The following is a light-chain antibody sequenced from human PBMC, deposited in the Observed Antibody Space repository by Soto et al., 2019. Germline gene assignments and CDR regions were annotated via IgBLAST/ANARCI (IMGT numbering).Light chain of an antibody. Sequence: ENVLTQSPGTLSLSPGERATLSCRASQSVSSSYLAWYQQNPGQAPRLLIYSTSSRATAIPDRFSGSGSGTDFTLTISRLEPEDFAVYYCQQYGSSPYTFGQGTRLEIK. CDR1: QSVSSSY. CDR3: QQYGSSPYT. CDR2: STS. J-gene: IGKJ2*01. V-gene: IGKV3-20*01.